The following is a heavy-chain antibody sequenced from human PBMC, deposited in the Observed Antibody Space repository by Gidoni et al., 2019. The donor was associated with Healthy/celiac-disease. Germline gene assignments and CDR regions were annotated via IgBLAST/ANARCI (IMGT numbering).Heavy chain of an antibody. CDR1: GGTFSSYA. J-gene: IGHJ4*02. CDR3: ARNKVGRYCSSTTPPGCGFDY. D-gene: IGHD2-2*01. CDR2: IIPIFGTA. Sequence: QVQLVQSGAEVKKPGSSVKVSCKASGGTFSSYAISWVRQAPGQGLEWMGGIIPIFGTANYAQKFQGRVTITADKSTSTAYMELSSLRSEDTAVYYCARNKVGRYCSSTTPPGCGFDYWGQGTLVTVSS. V-gene: IGHV1-69*06.